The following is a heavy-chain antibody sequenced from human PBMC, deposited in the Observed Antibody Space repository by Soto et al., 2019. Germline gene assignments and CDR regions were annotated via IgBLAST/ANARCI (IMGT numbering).Heavy chain of an antibody. J-gene: IGHJ5*02. D-gene: IGHD3-10*01. CDR3: ARGRITMVRGVITHWFDP. CDR1: GGSISSYY. V-gene: IGHV4-59*01. Sequence: SETLSVTCTVSGGSISSYYWSWIRQPPGKGLEWIGYIYYSGSTNYNPSLKSRVTISVDTSKNQFSLKLSSVTAADTAVYYCARGRITMVRGVITHWFDPWGQGTLVTVSS. CDR2: IYYSGST.